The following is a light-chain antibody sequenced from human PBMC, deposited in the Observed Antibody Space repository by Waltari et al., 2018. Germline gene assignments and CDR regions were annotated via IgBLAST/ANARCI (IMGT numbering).Light chain of an antibody. J-gene: IGLJ3*02. V-gene: IGLV4-69*01. Sequence: QLVLTQSPSASASLGASVKLACTLSSGPSSNVIAWLQQQPEKGPRYLMKVNSDGSHSKGDEIPDRFSGSSSGAKRYLTISSLQAEDEADYYCQTGGHGTWVFGGGTKLTVL. CDR3: QTGGHGTWV. CDR2: VNSDGSH. CDR1: SGPSSNV.